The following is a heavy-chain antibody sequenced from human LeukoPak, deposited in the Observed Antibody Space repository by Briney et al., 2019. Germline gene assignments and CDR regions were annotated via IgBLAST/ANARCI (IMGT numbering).Heavy chain of an antibody. Sequence: SETLSLTCTVSGGSISSYYWSWIRQPPGKGLEWIGYTHYSGSTSYNPSLKSRVTISVDTSKNQFSLKLSSVTAADTAVYYCAREHYDSSGYRYFDYWGQGTLVTVSS. V-gene: IGHV4-59*12. J-gene: IGHJ4*02. CDR3: AREHYDSSGYRYFDY. CDR2: THYSGST. D-gene: IGHD3-22*01. CDR1: GGSISSYY.